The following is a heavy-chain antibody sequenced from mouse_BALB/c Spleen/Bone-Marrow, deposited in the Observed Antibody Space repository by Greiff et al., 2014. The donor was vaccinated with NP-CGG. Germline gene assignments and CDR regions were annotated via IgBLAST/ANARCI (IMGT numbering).Heavy chain of an antibody. J-gene: IGHJ2*01. CDR3: ARDKGRGFFDY. D-gene: IGHD1-1*02. CDR1: GFTFTDYY. V-gene: IGHV7-3*02. Sequence: EVKVVESGGGLVQPGGSLRLSCATSGFTFTDYYMNWVRQPPGKALEWLGFIRNKANGYTTEYSASVKGRFTISRDNSQNILYLQMNTLRAEDSATYYCARDKGRGFFDYWGQGTTLTVSS. CDR2: IRNKANGYTT.